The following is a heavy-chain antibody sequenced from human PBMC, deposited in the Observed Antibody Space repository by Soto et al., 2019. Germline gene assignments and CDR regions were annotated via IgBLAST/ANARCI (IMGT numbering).Heavy chain of an antibody. J-gene: IGHJ4*02. CDR3: VKSMGIWFGELSLGSDY. D-gene: IGHD3-10*01. Sequence: EVQLLESGGGLVQPGGSLRLSCAASGFTFSSYAMSWVRQAPGKGLEWVSAISGSGGSTYYADSVKGRFTISRDNSKNTLYLEMYTLRAEDTAVYYCVKSMGIWFGELSLGSDYWGQGTLVTVSS. V-gene: IGHV3-23*01. CDR1: GFTFSSYA. CDR2: ISGSGGST.